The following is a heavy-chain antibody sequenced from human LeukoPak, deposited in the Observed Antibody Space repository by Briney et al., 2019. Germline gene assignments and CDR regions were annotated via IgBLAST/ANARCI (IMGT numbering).Heavy chain of an antibody. Sequence: SGGSLRLSCAASGFTVSSNYMSWVRQAPGKGLEWVSVFYSGGSTYYADSVKGRFTISRDNSKNTLYLQMNSLRAEDTAVYYCARVPSGYGDYWGQGTLVTVSS. D-gene: IGHD5-12*01. CDR1: GFTVSSNY. CDR3: ARVPSGYGDY. J-gene: IGHJ4*02. V-gene: IGHV3-66*01. CDR2: FYSGGST.